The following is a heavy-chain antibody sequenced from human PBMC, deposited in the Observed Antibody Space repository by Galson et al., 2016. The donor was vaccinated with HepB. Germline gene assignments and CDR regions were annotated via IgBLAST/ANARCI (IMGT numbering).Heavy chain of an antibody. J-gene: IGHJ6*02. CDR1: GYTLSELS. CDR2: SDPEDGET. Sequence: SVKVSCKVSGYTLSELSMHWVRQAPGKGLEWMGRSDPEDGETIYAQTFQGRVTMTEDTSTDSAYMELSSLRSEDTAAYYCTRTKVRGLPAMDVWGQGTTVTVSS. D-gene: IGHD3-10*01. CDR3: TRTKVRGLPAMDV. V-gene: IGHV1-24*01.